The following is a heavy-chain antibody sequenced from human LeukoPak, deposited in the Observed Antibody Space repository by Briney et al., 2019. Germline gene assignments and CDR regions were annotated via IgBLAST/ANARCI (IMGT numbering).Heavy chain of an antibody. Sequence: PSETLSLTCAVSGYSISSDYYWGWIRQPPGKGLEWIGSIYTSGSTNYNPSLKGRVTISVDTSKNQFSLKLSSVTAADTAVYYCARTQHNTGSGYDFYDYVWGSYRPDAFDIWGQGTMVTVSS. CDR2: IYTSGST. V-gene: IGHV4-38-2*01. CDR1: GYSISSDYY. J-gene: IGHJ3*02. D-gene: IGHD3-16*02. CDR3: ARTQHNTGSGYDFYDYVWGSYRPDAFDI.